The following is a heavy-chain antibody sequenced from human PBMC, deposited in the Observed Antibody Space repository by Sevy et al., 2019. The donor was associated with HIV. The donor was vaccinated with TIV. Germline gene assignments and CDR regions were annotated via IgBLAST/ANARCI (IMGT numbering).Heavy chain of an antibody. Sequence: GGSLRLSCAAXGFTFSSYWMSWVRQAPGKGLEWVANIKQDGSEKYYVDSVKGRFTISRDNAKNSLYLQMNSLRAEDTAVYXCAXTXXFWSGYXXXYFDXXXXGTLVTVSS. D-gene: IGHD3-3*01. CDR2: IKQDGSEK. CDR1: GFTFSSYW. J-gene: IGHJ4*01. CDR3: AXTXXFWSGYXXXYFDX. V-gene: IGHV3-7*03.